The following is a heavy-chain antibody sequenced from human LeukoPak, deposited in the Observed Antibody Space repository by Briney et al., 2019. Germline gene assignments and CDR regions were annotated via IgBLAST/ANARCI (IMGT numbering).Heavy chain of an antibody. CDR2: ISYDGSNK. D-gene: IGHD2-2*01. CDR3: AKSGFLKIPAAMAY. CDR1: GFTLSSYA. V-gene: IGHV3-30-3*02. Sequence: GRSLRLSCAASGFTLSSYAMHWVRQAPGKGLEWVAVISYDGSNKYYADSVKGRFTISRDNSKNTLYLQMNSLRAEDTAVYYCAKSGFLKIPAAMAYRGQGTLVTVSS. J-gene: IGHJ4*02.